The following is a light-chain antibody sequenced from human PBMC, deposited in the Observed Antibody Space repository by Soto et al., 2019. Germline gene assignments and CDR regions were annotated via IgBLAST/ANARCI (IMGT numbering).Light chain of an antibody. CDR3: SSYTSSSTLGV. CDR1: SSDVGGYNY. Sequence: ALTQPASVSGSPGQSITISCTGTSSDVGGYNYVSWYHQHPGKAPKLMIYDVSNRPSGVSNRFSGSKSGNTASLTISGLQAEDEADYYRSSYTSSSTLGVFGTGTKDTVL. J-gene: IGLJ1*01. V-gene: IGLV2-14*01. CDR2: DVS.